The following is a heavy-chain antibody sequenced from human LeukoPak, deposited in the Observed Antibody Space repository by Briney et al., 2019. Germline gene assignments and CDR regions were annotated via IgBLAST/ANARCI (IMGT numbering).Heavy chain of an antibody. Sequence: GGSLRLSCGASGFTFSEHHMDWVRQAPGNGLERVSVIYGDGRTSHSASVRGRFTISRDNSKNIVSLQMNNLRAEDTAVYYCARGRGLGVVSPYFDYWGQGTLVTVSS. D-gene: IGHD3-3*01. V-gene: IGHV3-53*01. CDR3: ARGRGLGVVSPYFDY. CDR1: GFTFSEHH. J-gene: IGHJ4*02. CDR2: IYGDGRT.